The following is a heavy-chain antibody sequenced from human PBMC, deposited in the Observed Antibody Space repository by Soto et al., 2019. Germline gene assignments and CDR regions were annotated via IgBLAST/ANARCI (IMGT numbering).Heavy chain of an antibody. J-gene: IGHJ6*03. V-gene: IGHV3-23*01. CDR3: AKDFPHGSGQLKHYYYYYMDV. CDR1: GFTFSSYA. CDR2: ISGSGGST. D-gene: IGHD3-10*01. Sequence: GGSLRLSCAASGFTFSSYAMSWVRQAPGKGLEWVSAISGSGGSTYYADSVKGRFTISRDNSKNTLYLQMNSLRAEDTAVYYCAKDFPHGSGQLKHYYYYYMDVWGKGTTVTVSS.